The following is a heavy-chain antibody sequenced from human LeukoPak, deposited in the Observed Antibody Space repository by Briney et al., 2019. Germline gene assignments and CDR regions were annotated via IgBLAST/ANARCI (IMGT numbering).Heavy chain of an antibody. D-gene: IGHD3/OR15-3a*01. Sequence: PGGSLRPSCAASGFTLSDYYTSWIRQAPGKGLEWVSYSNSSGSTIYYADSVKGRFAISRDNAKNSLYLQMNSLRAEDTAVYYCARRRDFIDYWGQGTLVTVSS. V-gene: IGHV3-11*01. CDR2: SNSSGSTI. CDR3: ARRRDFIDY. CDR1: GFTLSDYY. J-gene: IGHJ4*02.